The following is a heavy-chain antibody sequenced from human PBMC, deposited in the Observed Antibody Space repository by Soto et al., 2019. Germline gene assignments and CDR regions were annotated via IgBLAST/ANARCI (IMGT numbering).Heavy chain of an antibody. Sequence: QVQLQESGPGLVKPSETLSLTCTVSGRSISPYYWNWIRQPPGKGLEWLGYIYYSGIANYNPSVNSRVTISLDTSKNQFSLKLSSVTAADTAVYYCAREAQDFSYGMDVWGQGTTVTVSS. V-gene: IGHV4-59*01. CDR2: IYYSGIA. J-gene: IGHJ6*02. CDR1: GRSISPYY. CDR3: AREAQDFSYGMDV.